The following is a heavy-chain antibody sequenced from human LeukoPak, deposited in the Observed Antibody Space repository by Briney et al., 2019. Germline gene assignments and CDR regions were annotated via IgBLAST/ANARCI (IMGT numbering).Heavy chain of an antibody. CDR3: ARGTNYFGSGDY. D-gene: IGHD3-10*01. Sequence: SETLSLTCTVSGGSVTSGTYYWSWLRQPPGKGLEWIGYIYYTGSASYNPSLKSRITMSVDTSRNQFSLRLISVTAADTAVYYCARGTNYFGSGDYWGQGALVTVSS. V-gene: IGHV4-61*01. CDR2: IYYTGSA. J-gene: IGHJ4*02. CDR1: GGSVTSGTYY.